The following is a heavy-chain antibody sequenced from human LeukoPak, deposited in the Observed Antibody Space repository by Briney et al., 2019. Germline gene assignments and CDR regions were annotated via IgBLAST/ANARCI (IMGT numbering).Heavy chain of an antibody. CDR2: FYVGGAT. J-gene: IGHJ4*02. CDR1: GFSVTNNY. D-gene: IGHD5-24*01. Sequence: GGSLRLSCAVSGFSVTNNYMSWVRQAPGKGLEWVSVFYVGGATYYADSVKGRFTISRDNSENTLCLQMKSPRAEDTAVYYCARGDGYNFFDYWGQGTLVTVSS. V-gene: IGHV3-53*01. CDR3: ARGDGYNFFDY.